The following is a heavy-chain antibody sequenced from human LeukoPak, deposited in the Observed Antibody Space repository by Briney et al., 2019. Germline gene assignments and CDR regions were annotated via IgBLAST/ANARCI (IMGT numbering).Heavy chain of an antibody. CDR3: ARGATVVTPGSDFDY. CDR1: GYTFTSYG. CDR2: ISAYNGNT. D-gene: IGHD4-23*01. Sequence: GASVKVSCKASGYTFTSYGISWVRQAPGQGLEWMGWISAYNGNTNYAQKLQGRVTMTTDTSTSTAYMELRSLRSDDTAVYYCARGATVVTPGSDFDYWGQGTLVTVSS. V-gene: IGHV1-18*01. J-gene: IGHJ4*02.